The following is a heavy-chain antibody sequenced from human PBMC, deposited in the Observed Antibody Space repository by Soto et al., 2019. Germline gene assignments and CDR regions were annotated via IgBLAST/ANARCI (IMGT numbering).Heavy chain of an antibody. D-gene: IGHD3-3*01. CDR3: ARFTYYDFWSGYYPLYYMDV. J-gene: IGHJ6*03. CDR2: IYYSGST. V-gene: IGHV4-59*08. CDR1: GGSISSYY. Sequence: PSETLSLTCTVSGGSISSYYWSWIRQPPGKGLEWIGYIYYSGSTNYNPSLKSRVTISVDTSKNQFSLKLSSVTAADTAVYYCARFTYYDFWSGYYPLYYMDVWGKGTTVTVSS.